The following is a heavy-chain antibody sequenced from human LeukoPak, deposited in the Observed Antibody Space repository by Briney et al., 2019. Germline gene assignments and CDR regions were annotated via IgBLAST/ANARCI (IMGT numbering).Heavy chain of an antibody. CDR1: GFTFDDYA. Sequence: PGGSLRLSCAASGFTFDDYAMHWVRQAQGTGMEWVSGSSWNSGSIGYADSVKGRCTISSDNAKNSLYLQMNSLGAEDMALYYCAKACGGDCSGHAFDIWGQGTMVTVSS. CDR3: AKACGGDCSGHAFDI. V-gene: IGHV3-9*03. D-gene: IGHD2-21*02. J-gene: IGHJ3*02. CDR2: SSWNSGSI.